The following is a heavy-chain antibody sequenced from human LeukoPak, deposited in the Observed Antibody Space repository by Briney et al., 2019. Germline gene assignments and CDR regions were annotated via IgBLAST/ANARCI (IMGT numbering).Heavy chain of an antibody. J-gene: IGHJ6*03. CDR1: GGSSSSYY. CDR2: IYTSGST. Sequence: SETLSLTCTVSGGSSSSYYWTWTRQPAGKVLEWTGRIYTSGSTNYNSSLKSRVTMSVDTSKNQFSLKLSSVTAADTAVYYCAREVYDSWSGYPRHYYYYMDVWGKGTTVTVSS. D-gene: IGHD3-3*01. V-gene: IGHV4-4*07. CDR3: AREVYDSWSGYPRHYYYYMDV.